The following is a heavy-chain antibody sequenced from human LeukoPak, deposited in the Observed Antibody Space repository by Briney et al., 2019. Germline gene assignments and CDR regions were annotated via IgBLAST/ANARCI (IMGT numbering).Heavy chain of an antibody. Sequence: GGSLRLSFAASGFTFTTYWMSWVRQAPGKGLEGVANIKQDGSEKDYVDSLKGRFTIARDNAKNSVNMQMNSLRVEDTAVYYCARIGYSSSSFDYWGQGTLVTVPS. CDR1: GFTFTTYW. CDR2: IKQDGSEK. V-gene: IGHV3-7*01. J-gene: IGHJ4*02. D-gene: IGHD6-13*01. CDR3: ARIGYSSSSFDY.